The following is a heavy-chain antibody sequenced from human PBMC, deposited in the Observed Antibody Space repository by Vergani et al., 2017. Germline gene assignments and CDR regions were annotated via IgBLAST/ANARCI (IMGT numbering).Heavy chain of an antibody. J-gene: IGHJ5*02. CDR2: IFPSGNS. D-gene: IGHD1-1*01. CDR1: GDSITNGGFS. CDR3: ARVRLYNWKPSNWFDP. V-gene: IGHV4-30-2*01. Sequence: QLQLQESGSGLVKPSQTLSLTCAVSGDSITNGGFSWNWIRQPPGKGPEWIGYIFPSGNSDYNPSLKNRVSISLDKSKNQFSLWVNSVTAAATAVDYCARVRLYNWKPSNWFDPWGQGTLVTVSS.